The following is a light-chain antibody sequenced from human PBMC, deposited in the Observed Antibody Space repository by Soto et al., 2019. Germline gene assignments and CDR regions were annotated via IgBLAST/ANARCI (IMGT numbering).Light chain of an antibody. CDR2: ETS. V-gene: IGKV1-33*01. CDR3: QQCDSLPFT. Sequence: DIQMTQSPSSLSASVGDTVTITCRASQYISNYVAWFQQKPGKAPRLLIYETSNLETGVPSIFSGGGSGTGFNLTISSLQPEHIATYYCQQCDSLPFTFGLGTKLEIK. CDR1: QYISNY. J-gene: IGKJ2*01.